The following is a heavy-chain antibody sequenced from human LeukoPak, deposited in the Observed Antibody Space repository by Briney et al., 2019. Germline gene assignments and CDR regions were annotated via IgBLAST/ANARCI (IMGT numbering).Heavy chain of an antibody. J-gene: IGHJ3*02. Sequence: PSETLSLTCTVSGGSVSSGNYYWSWIRQPPGKGLEWIGYIYYSGITNYNPSLKSRVTISVDTSQNQFSLKLSSVTAADTAVYYCAKKGDRGTYDIWGQGTMVTVSS. CDR2: IYYSGIT. D-gene: IGHD2-15*01. CDR1: GGSVSSGNYY. V-gene: IGHV4-61*01. CDR3: AKKGDRGTYDI.